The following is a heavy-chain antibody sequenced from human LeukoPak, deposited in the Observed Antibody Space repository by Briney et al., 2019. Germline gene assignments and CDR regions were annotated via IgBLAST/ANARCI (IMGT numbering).Heavy chain of an antibody. V-gene: IGHV3-74*01. CDR1: GFTFSSHW. D-gene: IGHD2-15*01. CDR3: ARSLGGAGSYDI. Sequence: GGSLRLSCAAPGFTFSSHWMHWVRQAPGKGLVWVSRINSDGSNRNYADSVKGRFIISRDNAKNTVYLQMNRLRVEDTAVYYCARSLGGAGSYDIWGQGTMVTVSS. CDR2: INSDGSNR. J-gene: IGHJ3*02.